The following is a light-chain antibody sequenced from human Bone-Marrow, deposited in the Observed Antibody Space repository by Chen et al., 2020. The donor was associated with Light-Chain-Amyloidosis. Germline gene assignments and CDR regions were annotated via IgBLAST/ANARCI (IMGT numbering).Light chain of an antibody. V-gene: IGLV3-25*03. Sequence: SYELTQPPSVSVSPGQTARLTGYGDDLPTKYAYWYQQKPGQAPVLVIHRDTERPSGISERFSGSSSGTTATLTISGVQAEDEADYHCQSADSSGTYEVIFGGGTKLTVL. CDR3: QSADSSGTYEVI. J-gene: IGLJ2*01. CDR1: DLPTKY. CDR2: RDT.